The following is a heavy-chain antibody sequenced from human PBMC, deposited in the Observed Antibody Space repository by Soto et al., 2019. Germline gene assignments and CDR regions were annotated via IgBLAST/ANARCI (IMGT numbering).Heavy chain of an antibody. V-gene: IGHV5-51*01. D-gene: IGHD3-22*01. J-gene: IGHJ3*02. CDR3: SRLADGDYYYDSSGYPGDAFDI. Sequence: PGESLKISCKGSGYSFTSYWIGWVRQMPGKGLEWMGIIYPGDSDTRYSPSFQGQVTISADKSISTAYLQWSSLKASDTAMYYCSRLADGDYYYDSSGYPGDAFDIWGQGTMVTVSS. CDR2: IYPGDSDT. CDR1: GYSFTSYW.